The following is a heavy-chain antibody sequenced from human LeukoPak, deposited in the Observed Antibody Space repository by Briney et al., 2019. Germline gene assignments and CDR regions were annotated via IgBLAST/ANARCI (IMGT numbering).Heavy chain of an antibody. CDR1: GGSISGYY. D-gene: IGHD6-13*01. Sequence: PSETLSLTCTVSGGSISGYYWSWIRQPPGKGLEWIGYIYYSGSTNYNPSLKSRVTISVDTSKNQFSLKLSSVTAADTAVYYCARGYSSSWSGEEYFDYWGQGTLVTVSS. J-gene: IGHJ4*02. CDR3: ARGYSSSWSGEEYFDY. CDR2: IYYSGST. V-gene: IGHV4-59*01.